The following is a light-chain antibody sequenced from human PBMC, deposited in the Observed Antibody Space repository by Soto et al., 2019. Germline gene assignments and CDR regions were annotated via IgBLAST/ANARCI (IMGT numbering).Light chain of an antibody. Sequence: EIVMTQSPATLSVSPGERATLSCRASQSVSSNLAWYQQKPGQAPRLLIYGASTRATGIPARFSGSGSGTEFTLTISSLQSEDFAVYYCHQYHNWPPWTFGQGTKVEIK. CDR3: HQYHNWPPWT. V-gene: IGKV3-15*01. J-gene: IGKJ1*01. CDR1: QSVSSN. CDR2: GAS.